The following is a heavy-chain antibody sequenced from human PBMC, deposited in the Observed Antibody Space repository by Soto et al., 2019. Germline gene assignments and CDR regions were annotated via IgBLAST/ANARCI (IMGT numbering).Heavy chain of an antibody. CDR2: IYYSGST. D-gene: IGHD5-12*01. V-gene: IGHV4-31*03. J-gene: IGHJ4*02. Sequence: QVQLQESGPGLVKPSQTLSLTCTVSGGSISSGGHYWSLIRQHPGKGLEWIGYIYYSGSTYYNPSLKSRVTISVDTSKNQFSLKLSSVTAADTAVYYCARGSRGLFDYWGQGTLGTVSS. CDR1: GGSISSGGHY. CDR3: ARGSRGLFDY.